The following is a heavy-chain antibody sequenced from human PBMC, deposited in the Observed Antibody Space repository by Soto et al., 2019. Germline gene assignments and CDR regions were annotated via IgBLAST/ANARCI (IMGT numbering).Heavy chain of an antibody. D-gene: IGHD6-19*01. Sequence: QVQLLQSGAEVKKPGSSVRVSCEASGGTFRTYAISWVRQAPGQGLEWMGVIIPIFGKVNYAQEFQGRVTITADESTTTVYMDLRSLTSEDTAVYYCAKGAVAGTPTSYYYYGMDVWGQGTTVTVS. CDR2: IIPIFGKV. CDR3: AKGAVAGTPTSYYYYGMDV. CDR1: GGTFRTYA. J-gene: IGHJ6*02. V-gene: IGHV1-69*12.